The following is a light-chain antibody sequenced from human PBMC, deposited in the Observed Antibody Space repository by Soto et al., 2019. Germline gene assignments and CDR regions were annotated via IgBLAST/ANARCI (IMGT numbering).Light chain of an antibody. CDR1: QSVSTS. V-gene: IGKV3-11*01. CDR3: QQRSDWPIT. Sequence: EIVLTQSPATLSLSPGERATLSCRASQSVSTSLAWYQQKPGQAPRLLIYDASNRATGIPARFSGSGSGTDFPLTISSLEPDDFAVYYCQQRSDWPITFGQGTRLETK. J-gene: IGKJ5*01. CDR2: DAS.